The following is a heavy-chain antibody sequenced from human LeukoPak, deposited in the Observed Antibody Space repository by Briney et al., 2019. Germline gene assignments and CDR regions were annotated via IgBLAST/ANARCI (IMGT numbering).Heavy chain of an antibody. CDR2: IYYSGST. J-gene: IGHJ4*02. Sequence: SETLSLTCTVSGGSISSSYWTWLRQPPGGGLEWIGYIYYSGSTNYNPSLKSRVTISVDTSKNQFSLKLTSVTAADTAVYYCSRQRGGSPFDYWGQGALVTVSS. CDR1: GGSISSSY. V-gene: IGHV4-59*08. CDR3: SRQRGGSPFDY. D-gene: IGHD1-26*01.